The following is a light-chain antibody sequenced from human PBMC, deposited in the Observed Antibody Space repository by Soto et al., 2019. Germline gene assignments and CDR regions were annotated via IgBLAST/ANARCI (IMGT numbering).Light chain of an antibody. CDR3: QQYISFPHT. CDR1: QNIISW. Sequence: DIQMTQSPSTLSASVGDRVTITCRASQNIISWLAWYQQKPGKAPKLLTYKASSLESGVPSRFSGSGSWTEFTLTINSLQPDDFATYYCQQYISFPHTFGQGTKLEIK. CDR2: KAS. V-gene: IGKV1-5*03. J-gene: IGKJ2*01.